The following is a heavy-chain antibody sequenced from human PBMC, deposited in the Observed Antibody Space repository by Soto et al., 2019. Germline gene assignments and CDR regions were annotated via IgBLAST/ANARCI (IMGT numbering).Heavy chain of an antibody. Sequence: SCADPGFNFGTVAVPWVLLAPGKGLPRVSGMTDGGDSTHYADSVKGRFTVSRDNSKHTLYLQINSLRAEDTAVYYCAKHSTTYDSWSGAVKGAFDIWGQRTMLTVS. CDR3: AKHSTTYDSWSGAVKGAFDI. V-gene: IGHV3-23*01. CDR1: GFNFGTVA. D-gene: IGHD3-3*01. J-gene: IGHJ3*02. CDR2: MTDGGDST.